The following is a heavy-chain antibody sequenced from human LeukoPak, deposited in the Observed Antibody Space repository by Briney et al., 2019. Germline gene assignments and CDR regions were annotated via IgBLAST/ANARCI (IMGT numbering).Heavy chain of an antibody. Sequence: PSETLSLTCGVYGVASSGNYWSWIRQSPGRGLEWIGEINHSGSTNYNPSLKGRVIISIDTSKNQFSLKLSSVTAADTADYYCARLLPRTGTTAYYFHNDMDVWGKGTTVTISS. D-gene: IGHD1-1*01. V-gene: IGHV4-34*01. J-gene: IGHJ6*03. CDR1: GVASSGNY. CDR3: ARLLPRTGTTAYYFHNDMDV. CDR2: INHSGST.